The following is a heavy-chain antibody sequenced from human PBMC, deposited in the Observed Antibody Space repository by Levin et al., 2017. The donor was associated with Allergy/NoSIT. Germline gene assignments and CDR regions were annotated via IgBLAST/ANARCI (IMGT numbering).Heavy chain of an antibody. V-gene: IGHV3-7*01. J-gene: IGHJ6*02. D-gene: IGHD3-3*01. Sequence: LSLTCAASGFIFSRYWMSWVRQAPGKGLEWVAKIKEDGSEKHYVDSVKGRFTISRDNAKNSLFLQVNSLRAEDTAVYYCARDAATLVFGVAPRGGMDVWGQGTTVTVS. CDR1: GFIFSRYW. CDR2: IKEDGSEK. CDR3: ARDAATLVFGVAPRGGMDV.